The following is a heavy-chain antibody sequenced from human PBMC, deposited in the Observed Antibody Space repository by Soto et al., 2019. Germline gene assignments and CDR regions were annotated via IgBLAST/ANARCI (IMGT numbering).Heavy chain of an antibody. Sequence: QVQLVQSGAEVKKPGASVKVSCKASGYTFTSYDINWVRQATGQGLEWMGWMNPNSGNTSYAQKFQGRVTMTRNTSMSTAYTGLSSLRSKETAVYYSGRGPTFYDGSGDKSPWGQGTLVTVS. J-gene: IGHJ5*02. CDR1: GYTFTSYD. V-gene: IGHV1-8*01. CDR2: MNPNSGNT. D-gene: IGHD3-22*01. CDR3: GRGPTFYDGSGDKSP.